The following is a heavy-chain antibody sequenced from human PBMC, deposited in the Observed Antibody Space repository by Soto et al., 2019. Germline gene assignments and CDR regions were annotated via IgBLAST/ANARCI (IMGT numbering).Heavy chain of an antibody. Sequence: ASVKVSCKASGYTFTSYYMHWVRQAPGQGLEWTGIINPSGGSTSYAQKFQGRVTMTRDTSTSTVYMELSSLRSEDTAVYYCARAGEYCSGGSCYGDWFDPWGQGTLVTVSS. CDR1: GYTFTSYY. V-gene: IGHV1-46*03. J-gene: IGHJ5*02. D-gene: IGHD2-15*01. CDR3: ARAGEYCSGGSCYGDWFDP. CDR2: INPSGGST.